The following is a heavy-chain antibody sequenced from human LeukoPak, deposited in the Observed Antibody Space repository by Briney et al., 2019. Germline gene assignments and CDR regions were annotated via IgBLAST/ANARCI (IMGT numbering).Heavy chain of an antibody. Sequence: GGSLRLSCAASGFTFRGFSMSWVRQSPTKGLEWVANIKQDGSERYYVDSVKGRFTISRDNAKNSLSLQMNNLRVEDTAVYYCARDGGQFLEWSYYFDYWGQGTLVTVSS. CDR3: ARDGGQFLEWSYYFDY. J-gene: IGHJ4*02. D-gene: IGHD3-3*01. V-gene: IGHV3-7*01. CDR2: IKQDGSER. CDR1: GFTFRGFS.